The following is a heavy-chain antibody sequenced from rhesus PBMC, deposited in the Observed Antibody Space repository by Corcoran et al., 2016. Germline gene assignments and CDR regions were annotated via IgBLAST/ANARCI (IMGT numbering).Heavy chain of an antibody. J-gene: IGHJ5-1*01. CDR3: WLDQFDV. CDR2: IHGGGAST. D-gene: IGHD2-33*01. CDR1: GGSISDSYF. V-gene: IGHV4-106*01. Sequence: QVQLQESGPGLVKPSETLSLTCAVSGGSISDSYFWSWVRQPPGKGLEWIGYIHGGGASTSSNTSLKNRVPISRATSKNQFSLKLTSVTAADTAVYYCWLDQFDVWGAGVLVTVSS.